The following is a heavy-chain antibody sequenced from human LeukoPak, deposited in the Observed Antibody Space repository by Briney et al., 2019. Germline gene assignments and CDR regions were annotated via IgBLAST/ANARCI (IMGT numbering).Heavy chain of an antibody. J-gene: IGHJ5*02. D-gene: IGHD3-3*01. CDR1: GGSISSYY. Sequence: SETLSLTCTVSGGSISSYYWSWIRQPPGKGLEWIGYNYYSGSTNYNLSLKSRVTISVDTSKNQFSLKLSSVTAADTAVYYCARSRVNYDFWSGYYWGADWFDPWGQGTLVTVSS. CDR3: ARSRVNYDFWSGYYWGADWFDP. CDR2: NYYSGST. V-gene: IGHV4-59*01.